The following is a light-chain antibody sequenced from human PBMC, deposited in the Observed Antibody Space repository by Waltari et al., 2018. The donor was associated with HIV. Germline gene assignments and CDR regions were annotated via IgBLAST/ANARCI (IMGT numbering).Light chain of an antibody. CDR2: EDN. CDR3: YSTDDSGNPLAV. J-gene: IGLJ7*01. V-gene: IGLV3-10*01. Sequence: SYELTQPPSVSVSPGHTARITCSGDALPQKYAFWYQTKSGQAPVLVIYEDNRRPSGIPERFAGSSSGTMATLTISGAQVEDEGDYYCYSTDDSGNPLAVFGGGTQLTVL. CDR1: ALPQKY.